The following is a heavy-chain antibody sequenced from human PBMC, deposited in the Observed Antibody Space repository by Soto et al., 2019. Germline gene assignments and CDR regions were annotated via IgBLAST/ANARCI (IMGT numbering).Heavy chain of an antibody. CDR2: ISAYNGNT. J-gene: IGHJ4*02. V-gene: IGHV1-18*01. CDR3: AKDQYSGSPGKPDY. D-gene: IGHD1-26*01. Sequence: ASVKVSCKASGYTFTSYGISWVRQAPGQGLEWMGWISAYNGNTNYAQKLQGRVTMTTDTSTSTAYMELRSLRAEDTAVYFCAKDQYSGSPGKPDYWGQGILVTVSS. CDR1: GYTFTSYG.